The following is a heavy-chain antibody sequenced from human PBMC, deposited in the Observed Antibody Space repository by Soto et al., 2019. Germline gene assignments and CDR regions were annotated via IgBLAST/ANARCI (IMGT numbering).Heavy chain of an antibody. D-gene: IGHD2-2*01. Sequence: EVQLLESGGGLVQPGGSLRLSCAASGFTFSSYGMSWVRQAPGKGLEWVSAVSDSGGSTYYADSVKGRFTISRDNSNNTLYLQMSSLRAEDTAVYYCAKVKGAAASDYWGQGTLVTVSS. CDR3: AKVKGAAASDY. CDR2: VSDSGGST. CDR1: GFTFSSYG. V-gene: IGHV3-23*01. J-gene: IGHJ4*02.